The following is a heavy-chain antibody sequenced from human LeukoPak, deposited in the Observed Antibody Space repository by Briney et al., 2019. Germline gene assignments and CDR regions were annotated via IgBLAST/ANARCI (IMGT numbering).Heavy chain of an antibody. D-gene: IGHD2-21*02. Sequence: GGSLRLPCAASGFTFSLYGIHWVRQAPGKGLEWVAFIQNDGSNKYYADSVKGRFTISSDSSKNTLYLQMNSLRPDDTAMYYCAKDRIVLVTATFDYWGQGTLVTVSS. CDR3: AKDRIVLVTATFDY. CDR1: GFTFSLYG. V-gene: IGHV3-30*02. J-gene: IGHJ4*02. CDR2: IQNDGSNK.